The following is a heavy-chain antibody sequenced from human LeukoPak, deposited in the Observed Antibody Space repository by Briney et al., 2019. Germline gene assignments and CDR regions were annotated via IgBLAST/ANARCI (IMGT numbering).Heavy chain of an antibody. V-gene: IGHV4-61*02. J-gene: IGHJ3*02. Sequence: SETLSLTCTVSGGSISSGSYYWSWIRQPAGKGLEWIGRIYTSGSTNYNPSLKSRVTISVDTSKNQFSLKLSSVTAADTAVYYCARESPPGVGATRRNAFDIWGQGTMVTTSS. CDR3: ARESPPGVGATRRNAFDI. CDR2: IYTSGST. D-gene: IGHD1-26*01. CDR1: GGSISSGSYY.